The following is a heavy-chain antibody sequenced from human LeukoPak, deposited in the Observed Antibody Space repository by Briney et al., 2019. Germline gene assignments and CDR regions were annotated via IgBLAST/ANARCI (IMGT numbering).Heavy chain of an antibody. D-gene: IGHD3-10*01. Sequence: GGSLRLSCAASGFTFSNYEMNWVRQAPGKGLEWLSYISSSGTIYYADSVKGRFTIFRDNAKNSLYLQVNSLRAVDTAVYYCVGGGRGGYWGQGTLVTVSS. CDR1: GFTFSNYE. J-gene: IGHJ4*02. CDR2: ISSSGTI. CDR3: VGGGRGGY. V-gene: IGHV3-48*03.